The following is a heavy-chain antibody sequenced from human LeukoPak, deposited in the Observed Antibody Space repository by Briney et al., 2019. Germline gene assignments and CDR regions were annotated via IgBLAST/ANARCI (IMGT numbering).Heavy chain of an antibody. Sequence: GASVKVSCKASGGTFSSYAIIWVRQAPGQGLEWMGGIIPIFGTANYAQKFQGRVTITTDESTSTAYMELSSLRSEDTAVYYCASSYDFWSGTIYMDVWGKGTTVTVSS. CDR2: IIPIFGTA. CDR3: ASSYDFWSGTIYMDV. V-gene: IGHV1-69*05. D-gene: IGHD3-3*01. CDR1: GGTFSSYA. J-gene: IGHJ6*03.